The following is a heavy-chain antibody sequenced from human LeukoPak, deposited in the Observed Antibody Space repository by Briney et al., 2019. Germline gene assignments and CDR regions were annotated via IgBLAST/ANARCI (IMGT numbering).Heavy chain of an antibody. V-gene: IGHV3-66*01. CDR3: ARASMTLDAFDI. CDR1: GFTFSSYG. J-gene: IGHJ3*02. CDR2: IYSGGST. Sequence: GGSLRLSCAASGFTFSSYGMSWVRQAPGKGLEWVSAIYSGGSTYYADSVKGRFTISRDNSKNTLYLQMNSLRAKDTAVYYCARASMTLDAFDIWGQGTMVTVSS.